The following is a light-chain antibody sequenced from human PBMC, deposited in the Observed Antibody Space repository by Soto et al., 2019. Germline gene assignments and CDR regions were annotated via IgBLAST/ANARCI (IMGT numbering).Light chain of an antibody. CDR1: RNIGSW. V-gene: IGKV1-5*03. Sequence: DLQMTQSPSTLSASIGDRVTITCRASRNIGSWLAWYQQKAGKAPNLLIYKASTLETGVPSRFSGSASVTEFTVTISSLQPDDFATYYCQQHANYPITFGGGTKVEI. CDR3: QQHANYPIT. CDR2: KAS. J-gene: IGKJ4*01.